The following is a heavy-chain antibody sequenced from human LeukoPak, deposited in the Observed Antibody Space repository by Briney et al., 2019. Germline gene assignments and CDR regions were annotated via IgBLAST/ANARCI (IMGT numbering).Heavy chain of an antibody. D-gene: IGHD5-12*01. CDR1: GFTFTYYG. CDR3: AKDKRRSLFSDYESFDY. V-gene: IGHV3-30*18. Sequence: GGSLRLSCAASGFTFTYYGMHWVRQAPGKGLERVAAISYDGNHEFYADSVKGRFTISRDNSKNTLYLQMNSLRAEDTALYYCAKDKRRSLFSDYESFDYWGQGTLVTASS. J-gene: IGHJ4*02. CDR2: ISYDGNHE.